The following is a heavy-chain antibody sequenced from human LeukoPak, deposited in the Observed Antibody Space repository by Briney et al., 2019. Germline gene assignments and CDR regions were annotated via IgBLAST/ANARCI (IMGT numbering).Heavy chain of an antibody. Sequence: PSETLSLTCTVSGESISSGDYDWTWIRQPPGKGPEWSGHIDDTGRTFYNPSLKSRVTISVDTSKNQFSLELTSVTAADTAVYYCAREDMVATILDYWGQGILVTVAS. CDR2: IDDTGRT. D-gene: IGHD5-12*01. V-gene: IGHV4-30-4*08. J-gene: IGHJ4*02. CDR3: AREDMVATILDY. CDR1: GESISSGDYD.